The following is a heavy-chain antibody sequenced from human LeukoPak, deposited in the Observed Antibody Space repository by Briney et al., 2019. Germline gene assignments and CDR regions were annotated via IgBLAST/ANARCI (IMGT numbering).Heavy chain of an antibody. CDR1: GGSISSYY. CDR3: ARERGYCSSTSCEFDY. Sequence: SETLSLTCTVSGGSISSYYWSWIRQPAGKGLEWIGRIYTSGSTNYNPSLKSRVTMSVDTSKNQFPLKLSSVTAADTAVYYCARERGYCSSTSCEFDYWGQGTLVTVSS. CDR2: IYTSGST. V-gene: IGHV4-4*07. J-gene: IGHJ4*02. D-gene: IGHD2-2*01.